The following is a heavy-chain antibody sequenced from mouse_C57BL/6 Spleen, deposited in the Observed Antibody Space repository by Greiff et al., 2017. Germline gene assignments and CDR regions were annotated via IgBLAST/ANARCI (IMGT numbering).Heavy chain of an antibody. D-gene: IGHD2-3*01. CDR1: GYSITSGYY. J-gene: IGHJ3*01. V-gene: IGHV3-6*01. CDR2: ISYDGSN. CDR3: ARDNYDGYYLFAY. Sequence: EVQLQQSGPGLVKPSQSLSLTCSVTGYSITSGYYWNWIRQFPGNKLEWMGYISYDGSNNYNPSLKNRISITRDTSKNQFFLKLNSVTTEDTATYYCARDNYDGYYLFAYWGQGTLVTVSA.